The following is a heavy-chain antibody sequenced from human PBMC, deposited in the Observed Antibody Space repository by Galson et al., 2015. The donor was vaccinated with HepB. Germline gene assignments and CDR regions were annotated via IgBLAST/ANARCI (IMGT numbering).Heavy chain of an antibody. J-gene: IGHJ4*02. D-gene: IGHD5-18*01. CDR3: ARDRERTQLAPLDY. CDR1: GFTFSSYA. V-gene: IGHV3-30*04. CDR2: ISYDGSNK. Sequence: SLRLSCAASGFTFSSYAMHWVRQAPGKGLEWVAVISYDGSNKYYADSVKGRFTISRDNYKNTLYLQMNSLRAEDTAVYYCARDRERTQLAPLDYWGQGTLVTVSS.